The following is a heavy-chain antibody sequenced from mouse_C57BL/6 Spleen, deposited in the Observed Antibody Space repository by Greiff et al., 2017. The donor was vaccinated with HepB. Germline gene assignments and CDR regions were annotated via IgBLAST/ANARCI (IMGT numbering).Heavy chain of an antibody. D-gene: IGHD1-1*02. Sequence: QVQLQQSGTELVKPGASVKLSCKASGYTFTSYWMHWVKQRPGQGLEWIGNINPSNGGTNYNEKFKSKATLTVDKSSSTAYMQLSSLTSEDSAVYYCARWGMVVAPYFDYWGQGTTLTVSS. CDR3: ARWGMVVAPYFDY. V-gene: IGHV1-53*01. J-gene: IGHJ2*01. CDR1: GYTFTSYW. CDR2: INPSNGGT.